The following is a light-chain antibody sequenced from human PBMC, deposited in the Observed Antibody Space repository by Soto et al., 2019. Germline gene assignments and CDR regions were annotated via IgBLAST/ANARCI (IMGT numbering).Light chain of an antibody. CDR2: EVS. Sequence: QSVLTRPASVAGSPGQSITISCTGTNSDVGDYNYVSWYQQHPGKAPKLIIYEVSTRPSGISNRFSGSKSGNTASLTISGLQAADEADYYCCSYTSTSARVFGTGTKV. J-gene: IGLJ1*01. V-gene: IGLV2-14*03. CDR3: CSYTSTSARV. CDR1: NSDVGDYNY.